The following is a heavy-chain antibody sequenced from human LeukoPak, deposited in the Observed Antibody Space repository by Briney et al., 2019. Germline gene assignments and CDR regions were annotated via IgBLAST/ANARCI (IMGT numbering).Heavy chain of an antibody. CDR2: INSDGSST. Sequence: GGSLRLSCAASGFIFSNYWMHWVRQAPGKGLVWVSRINSDGSSTIYADSVKGRFTISRDNAKNTLYLQMNSLRAEDTAVYYCAREAGGFDIWGQGTMVTVSS. CDR1: GFIFSNYW. V-gene: IGHV3-74*01. CDR3: AREAGGFDI. J-gene: IGHJ3*02. D-gene: IGHD4-23*01.